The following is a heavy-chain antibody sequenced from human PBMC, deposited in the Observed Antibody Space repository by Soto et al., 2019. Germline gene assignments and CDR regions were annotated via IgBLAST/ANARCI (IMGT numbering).Heavy chain of an antibody. CDR1: GYSFTDYY. D-gene: IGHD2-8*01. J-gene: IGHJ6*02. CDR2: INPKSGGT. CDR3: ARGDSTDCSNGVCSFFYNHDMDV. Sequence: ASVKVSCKASGYSFTDYYIHWVRQAPGQGLEWLGRINPKSGGTSTAQKFQGWVTMTTDTSISTASMELTRLTSDDTAIYYCARGDSTDCSNGVCSFFYNHDMDVWGQGTSVTVSS. V-gene: IGHV1-2*04.